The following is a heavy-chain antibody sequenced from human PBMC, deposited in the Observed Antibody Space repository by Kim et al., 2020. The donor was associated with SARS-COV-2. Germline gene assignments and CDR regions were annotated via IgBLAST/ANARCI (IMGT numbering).Heavy chain of an antibody. Sequence: ASVKVSCKTSGYTFSSYYMHWVRQAPGQGLEWMGIINPGSGTTSYAQTLQGRVTMTRDTSTSTVYMELSSLRSEDTAAYYCARSYYDSSACPDDYWGQGTLVTVSS. V-gene: IGHV1-46*01. CDR3: ARSYYDSSACPDDY. CDR2: INPGSGTT. CDR1: GYTFSSYY. J-gene: IGHJ4*02. D-gene: IGHD3-22*01.